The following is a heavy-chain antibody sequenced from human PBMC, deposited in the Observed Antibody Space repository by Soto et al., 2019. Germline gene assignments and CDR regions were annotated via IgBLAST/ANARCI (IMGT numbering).Heavy chain of an antibody. CDR3: ARDQYYDFWSGYYGLVDY. D-gene: IGHD3-3*01. CDR1: GYTFTSYG. CDR2: ISAYNGNT. J-gene: IGHJ4*02. Sequence: ASVKVSCKASGYTFTSYGISWVRQAPGQGLEWMGWISAYNGNTKYAQKLQGRVNMTTDTSTSTAYMELRSLRSDDTAVYYCARDQYYDFWSGYYGLVDYWGQGTLVTVSS. V-gene: IGHV1-18*01.